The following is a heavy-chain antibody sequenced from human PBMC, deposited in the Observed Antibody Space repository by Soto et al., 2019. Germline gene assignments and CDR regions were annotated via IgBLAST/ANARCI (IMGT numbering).Heavy chain of an antibody. Sequence: LFLTCAVYGGSFSGYYWSGILQPPGKGLEWIGEINHSGSTNYNPSLKSRVTISVDRYKNQFSLKLSSVTAADTAVYYCPXVGMGIELNWGQGTLVTVS. CDR2: INHSGST. J-gene: IGHJ4*02. CDR1: GGSFSGYY. D-gene: IGHD6-13*01. V-gene: IGHV4-34*01. CDR3: PXVGMGIELN.